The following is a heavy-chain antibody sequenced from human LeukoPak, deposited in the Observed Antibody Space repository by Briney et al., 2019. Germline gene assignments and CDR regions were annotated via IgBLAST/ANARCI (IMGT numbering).Heavy chain of an antibody. V-gene: IGHV1-2*02. D-gene: IGHD1-20*01. CDR3: ARDWVYNWNDVGVDY. Sequence: ASVKVSCKASGYTLTSYDINWVRQATGQGLEWMGWINPNSGGTNYAQKFQGRVTMTRDTSISTAYMELSRLRSDDTAVYYCARDWVYNWNDVGVDYWGQGTLVTVPS. CDR2: INPNSGGT. CDR1: GYTLTSYD. J-gene: IGHJ4*02.